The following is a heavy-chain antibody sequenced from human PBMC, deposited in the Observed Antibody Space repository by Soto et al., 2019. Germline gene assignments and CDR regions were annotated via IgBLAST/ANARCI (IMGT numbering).Heavy chain of an antibody. V-gene: IGHV1-3*01. J-gene: IGHJ4*02. D-gene: IGHD3-22*01. CDR3: ARASVRYYDSSGYDPHFDY. Sequence: QVQLVQSGAEVKKPGASVKVSCKASGYTFTSYAMHWVRQAPGQRLEWMGWINAGNGNTKYSQKFQGSVTITRDTSASTAYMELSSLRSEDTAVYYCARASVRYYDSSGYDPHFDYWGQVTLVTVSS. CDR2: INAGNGNT. CDR1: GYTFTSYA.